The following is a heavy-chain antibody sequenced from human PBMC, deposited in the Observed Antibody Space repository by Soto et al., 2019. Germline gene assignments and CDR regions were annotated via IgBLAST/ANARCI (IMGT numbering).Heavy chain of an antibody. Sequence: QLHLRESVPGLVKPSETLSLTCTVSGGSITSSSYYWGWIRQPPGKGLEWIGSIYYSGSTYYNPSLESRFTISVDTSKNQFSMKLSSVTAADTAVYYCPTQELGGSYVYTFAPWCQGTLVTVSS. CDR1: GGSITSSSYY. V-gene: IGHV4-39*01. CDR2: IYYSGST. D-gene: IGHD1-26*01. CDR3: PTQELGGSYVYTFAP. J-gene: IGHJ5*02.